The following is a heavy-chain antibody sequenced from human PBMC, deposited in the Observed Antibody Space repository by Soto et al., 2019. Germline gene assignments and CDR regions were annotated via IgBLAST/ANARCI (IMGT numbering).Heavy chain of an antibody. CDR1: GGSFSGYY. J-gene: IGHJ5*02. CDR2: INHSGST. V-gene: IGHV4-34*01. CDR3: TRRYNWNDYYFDP. D-gene: IGHD1-20*01. Sequence: SETLSLTCAVYGGSFSGYYWSWIRQPPGKGLEWIGEINHSGSTNYNPSLKSRVTISVDTSKNQFSLKLTSVTAADTAVYYCTRRYNWNDYYFDPWGQGTLVTVSS.